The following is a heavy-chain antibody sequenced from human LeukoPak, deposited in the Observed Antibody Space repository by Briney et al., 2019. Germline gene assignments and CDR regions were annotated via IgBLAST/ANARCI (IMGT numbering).Heavy chain of an antibody. J-gene: IGHJ4*02. CDR2: IIGSSGST. CDR3: AKGAYDYIEIAYFDY. Sequence: GGSLRLSCVASGFTFNNYAMNWVRQAPGKGLEWVSLIIGSSGSTFYADSVKGRFTISRDKSKNTLYLQMNSLRAEDTAVYYCAKGAYDYIEIAYFDYWGQGSLVTVSS. V-gene: IGHV3-23*01. CDR1: GFTFNNYA. D-gene: IGHD5-12*01.